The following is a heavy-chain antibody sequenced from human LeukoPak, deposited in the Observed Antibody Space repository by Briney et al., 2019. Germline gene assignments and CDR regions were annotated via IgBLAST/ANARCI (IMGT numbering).Heavy chain of an antibody. V-gene: IGHV1-18*01. CDR3: ARVREYSSGWYPSGPFDY. CDR1: GYTFTSYG. Sequence: VASVKVSCKASGYTFTSYGISWVRQAPGQELEWMGWISAYNGNTNYAQKLQGRVSMATDTSTSTAYMELRSLRSDDTAVYYCARVREYSSGWYPSGPFDYWGQGTLVTVSS. CDR2: ISAYNGNT. J-gene: IGHJ4*02. D-gene: IGHD6-19*01.